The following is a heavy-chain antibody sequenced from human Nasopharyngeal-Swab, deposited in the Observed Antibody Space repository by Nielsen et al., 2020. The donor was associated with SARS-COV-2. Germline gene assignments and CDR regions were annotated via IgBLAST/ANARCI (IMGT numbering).Heavy chain of an antibody. J-gene: IGHJ6*02. D-gene: IGHD3-3*01. Sequence: WIRQPPGKGLEWVGFIRSKAYGGTTEYAASVKGRFTISRDDSKSIAYLQMNSLKTEDTAVYCCTREPYYDFWSGYYSHYYYYGMDVWGQGTTVTVSS. CDR2: IRSKAYGGTT. CDR3: TREPYYDFWSGYYSHYYYYGMDV. V-gene: IGHV3-49*02.